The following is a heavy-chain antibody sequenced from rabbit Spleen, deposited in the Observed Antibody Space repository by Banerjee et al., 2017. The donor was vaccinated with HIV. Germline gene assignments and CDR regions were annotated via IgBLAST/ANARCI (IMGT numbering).Heavy chain of an antibody. J-gene: IGHJ6*01. CDR1: GVSFSSNNY. V-gene: IGHV1S40*01. CDR3: ARDTSSSFSSYGMDL. Sequence: QSLEESGGDLVKPGASLTLTCTASGVSFSSNNYMCWVRQAPGKGLEWIACIDIGSSGFTYFASWAKGRFTISKTSSTTVTLQMTSLTAADTATYFCARDTSSSFSSYGMDLWGQGTLVTVS. CDR2: IDIGSSGFT. D-gene: IGHD1-1*01.